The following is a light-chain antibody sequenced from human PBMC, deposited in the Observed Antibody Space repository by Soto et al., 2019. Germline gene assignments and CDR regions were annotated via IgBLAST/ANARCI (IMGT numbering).Light chain of an antibody. Sequence: QLVLTQSPSASASLGASVKLTCTLSSGHSSYAIAWHQQQPEKGPRYLLKVNSDGSHYKGDGIPDRFSGSSSGAERYLTISSRQSEDEADYYCQTWGTGFWVFGGGTKLTVL. V-gene: IGLV4-69*01. CDR1: SGHSSYA. CDR3: QTWGTGFWV. J-gene: IGLJ3*02. CDR2: VNSDGSH.